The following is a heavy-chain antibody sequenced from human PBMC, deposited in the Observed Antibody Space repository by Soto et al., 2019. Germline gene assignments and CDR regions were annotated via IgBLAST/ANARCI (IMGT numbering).Heavy chain of an antibody. CDR2: MNCDSGNT. CDR1: GYTFTSYD. Sequence: QVQLVQSGAEVKKPGASVKVSCKASGYTFTSYDINWVRQATGQGLEWMGWMNCDSGNTGFAPNFHGRVSMTRDSSSNTAYMELSSLRSDDTAIYYCARGETFDPWGQGTLVTVSS. V-gene: IGHV1-8*01. J-gene: IGHJ5*02. CDR3: ARGETFDP.